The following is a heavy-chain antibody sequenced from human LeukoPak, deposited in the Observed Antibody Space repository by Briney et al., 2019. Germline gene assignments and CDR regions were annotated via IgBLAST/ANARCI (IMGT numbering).Heavy chain of an antibody. J-gene: IGHJ5*02. CDR1: GGSISSSSYS. D-gene: IGHD2-8*01. CDR3: ARVLSELDP. CDR2: IYYTGST. V-gene: IGHV4-39*07. Sequence: PSETLSLTCTVSGGSISSSSYSWGWIRQPPGKGLEWIGNIYYTGSTYYNSSLKSRVTISVDTSKNQFSLKLSSVTAADTAVYYCARVLSELDPWGQGTLVTVSS.